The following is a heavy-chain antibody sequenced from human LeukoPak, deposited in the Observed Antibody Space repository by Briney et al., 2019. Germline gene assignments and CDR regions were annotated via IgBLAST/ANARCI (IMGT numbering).Heavy chain of an antibody. CDR3: AREIRSSLLWFGELLPADYYYYYMDV. V-gene: IGHV3-21*01. Sequence: NPGGSLRLSCAASGFTFSSYSMNWVRQAPGKGLEWVSSISSSSSYIYYADSVKGRFTISRDNAKNSLYLQMNSLRAEDTAVYYCAREIRSSLLWFGELLPADYYYYYMDVWGKGTTVTISS. J-gene: IGHJ6*03. CDR1: GFTFSSYS. CDR2: ISSSSSYI. D-gene: IGHD3-10*01.